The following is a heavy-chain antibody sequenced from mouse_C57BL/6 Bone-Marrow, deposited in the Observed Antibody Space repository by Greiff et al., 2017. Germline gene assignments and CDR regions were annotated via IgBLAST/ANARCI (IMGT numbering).Heavy chain of an antibody. CDR2: IYPGSGNP. Sequence: VKLVESGAELVRPGASVNLSCRASGYSFTDYYVNWVKQRPGQGLEWIARIYPGSGNPYYSENFKGKATLTAEKSSSTAYMHLSSLTSEYSTVYFCAREGERGAMDYWGQGASVTVSS. V-gene: IGHV1-76*01. CDR3: AREGERGAMDY. CDR1: GYSFTDYY. J-gene: IGHJ4*01.